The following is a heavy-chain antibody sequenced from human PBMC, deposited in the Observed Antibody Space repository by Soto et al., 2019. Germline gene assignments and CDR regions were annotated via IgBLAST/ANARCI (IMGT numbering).Heavy chain of an antibody. Sequence: QVQLVESGGGVVQPGRSLRLSCAASGFTFSSYAMHWVRQAPGKGLEWVAVISYDGSNKYYADSVKGRFTIFRDNSKNTLYLQMNSLRAEDTAVYYCAREGYLYYYGMDVWGQGTTVTVSS. J-gene: IGHJ6*02. D-gene: IGHD2-15*01. CDR3: AREGYLYYYGMDV. V-gene: IGHV3-30-3*01. CDR1: GFTFSSYA. CDR2: ISYDGSNK.